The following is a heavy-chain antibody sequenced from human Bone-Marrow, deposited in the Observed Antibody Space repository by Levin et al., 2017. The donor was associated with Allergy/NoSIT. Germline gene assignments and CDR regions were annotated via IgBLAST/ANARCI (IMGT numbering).Heavy chain of an antibody. D-gene: IGHD3-16*01. V-gene: IGHV3-74*01. CDR3: ARSVVGNYGNFDR. Sequence: GASVKVSCAASGFTLSSFWMHWVRQVPGKGLMWVSRISPDGSATTYAESVKGRLTISRDNAKNTLYLQMNSLSADDTSVYYCARSVVGNYGNFDRWGRGTLVTVSS. J-gene: IGHJ2*01. CDR2: ISPDGSAT. CDR1: GFTLSSFW.